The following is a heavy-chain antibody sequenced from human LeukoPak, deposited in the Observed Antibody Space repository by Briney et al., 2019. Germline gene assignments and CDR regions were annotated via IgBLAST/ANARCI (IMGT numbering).Heavy chain of an antibody. CDR3: ASAKAGYSSSLIDY. CDR1: GFTFSSYA. V-gene: IGHV3-23*01. D-gene: IGHD6-6*01. J-gene: IGHJ4*02. CDR2: ISGSGGST. Sequence: HSGGSLRLSCAVSGFTFSSYAMSWVRHAPGKGLEWVSAISGSGGSTYYADSVKGRFTISRDNSKNMLYLQMNSLRAEDTAVYYCASAKAGYSSSLIDYWGQGTLVTVSS.